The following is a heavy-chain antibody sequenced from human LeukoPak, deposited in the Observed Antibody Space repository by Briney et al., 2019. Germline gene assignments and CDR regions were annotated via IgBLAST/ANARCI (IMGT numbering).Heavy chain of an antibody. Sequence: GGSLRLSCAASGFTFSSYAMSWVRQAPGKGLEWVSAISGSGGSTYYADSVKGRFTISGDNSKNTLYLQMNSLRAEDTAVYYCAKEDRYCSGGSCRPDWFDPWGQGTLVPVSS. CDR1: GFTFSSYA. CDR2: ISGSGGST. CDR3: AKEDRYCSGGSCRPDWFDP. J-gene: IGHJ5*02. D-gene: IGHD2-15*01. V-gene: IGHV3-23*01.